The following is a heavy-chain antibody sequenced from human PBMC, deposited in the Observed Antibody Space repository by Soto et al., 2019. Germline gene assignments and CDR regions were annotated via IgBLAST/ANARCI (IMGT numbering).Heavy chain of an antibody. Sequence: QVTLKESGPVLVNPTETLTLTCTVSGFSLSNARMGVSWIRQPPGKALEWLAHIFSNDEKSYSTSLKSRLTISKDTSKSQVVLTMTNMDPVDTATYYCARTRWWLVRGSWFDPWGQGTLVTVSS. CDR3: ARTRWWLVRGSWFDP. D-gene: IGHD6-19*01. CDR1: GFSLSNARMG. J-gene: IGHJ5*02. CDR2: IFSNDEK. V-gene: IGHV2-26*01.